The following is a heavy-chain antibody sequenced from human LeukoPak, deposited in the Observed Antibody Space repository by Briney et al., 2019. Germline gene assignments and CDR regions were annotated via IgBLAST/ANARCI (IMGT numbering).Heavy chain of an antibody. J-gene: IGHJ5*02. CDR2: INPSGGST. CDR3: AREGDNYYDSSGYYSNWFDP. Sequence: ASVKVSCKASGYTFTSYYMHWVRQAPGQGLEWMGIINPSGGSTSYAQTFQGRVTMTRDTSTSTVYMQLSSLRSEDTAVYYRAREGDNYYDSSGYYSNWFDPWGQGTLVTVSS. V-gene: IGHV1-46*01. D-gene: IGHD3-22*01. CDR1: GYTFTSYY.